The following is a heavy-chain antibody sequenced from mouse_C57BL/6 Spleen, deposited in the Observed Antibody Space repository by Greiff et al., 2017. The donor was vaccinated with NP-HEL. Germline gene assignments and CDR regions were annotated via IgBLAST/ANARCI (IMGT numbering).Heavy chain of an antibody. J-gene: IGHJ3*01. V-gene: IGHV14-4*01. CDR3: TTTRYYDYSRFAY. D-gene: IGHD2-4*01. CDR1: GFNIKDDY. CDR2: IDPENGDT. Sequence: VQLQQSGAELVRPGASVKLSCTASGFNIKDDYMHWVKQRPEQGLEWIGWIDPENGDTEYASKFQGKATITADTSSNTAYLQLSSLTSEDTAVYYCTTTRYYDYSRFAYWGQGTLVTVSA.